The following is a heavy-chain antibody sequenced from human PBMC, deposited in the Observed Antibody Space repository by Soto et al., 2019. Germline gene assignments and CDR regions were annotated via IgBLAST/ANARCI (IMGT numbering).Heavy chain of an antibody. CDR1: GYTFTSYY. D-gene: IGHD1-26*01. V-gene: IGHV1-46*03. Sequence: ASVKVCCKASGYTFTSYYMHWVRQAPGQGLEWMGIINPSGGSTSYAQKFQGRVTMTRDTSTSTVYMELSSLRSEDTAVYYCARVSGWELVVSYWGQGTLVTVSS. CDR3: ARVSGWELVVSY. J-gene: IGHJ4*02. CDR2: INPSGGST.